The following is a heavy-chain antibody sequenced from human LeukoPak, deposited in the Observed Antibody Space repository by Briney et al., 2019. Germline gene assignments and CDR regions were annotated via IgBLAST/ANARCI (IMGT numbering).Heavy chain of an antibody. V-gene: IGHV1-8*01. J-gene: IGHJ4*02. D-gene: IGHD2-8*01. CDR2: MNPNSGNT. CDR1: GYTFTSYD. CDR3: ARATPIVLMVYASPYYFDY. Sequence: ASVKVSCKASGYTFTSYDINWVRQATGQGLEWMGWMNPNSGNTGYAQKFQGRVTMTRNTSISTAYMELSSLRAEDTAVYYCARATPIVLMVYASPYYFDYWGQGTLVTVSS.